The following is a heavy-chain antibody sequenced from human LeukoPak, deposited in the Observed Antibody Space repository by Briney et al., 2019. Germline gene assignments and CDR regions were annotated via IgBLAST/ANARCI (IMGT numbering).Heavy chain of an antibody. J-gene: IGHJ6*02. D-gene: IGHD1-26*01. Sequence: SGGSLRLSCAASGFTVSDNYMSWVRQAPGKGLDCVSVIFGGGTTFYADSVKGRFIISRDNSENTLYLQMNSLRAEDTAVYYCATRARSGYYYGLDVWGQGTTVTASS. CDR2: IFGGGTT. CDR1: GFTVSDNY. CDR3: ATRARSGYYYGLDV. V-gene: IGHV3-66*01.